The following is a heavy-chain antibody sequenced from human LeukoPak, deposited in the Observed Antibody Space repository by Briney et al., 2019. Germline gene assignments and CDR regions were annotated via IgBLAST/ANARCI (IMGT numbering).Heavy chain of an antibody. J-gene: IGHJ3*02. Sequence: KPSETLSLTCSVSGGSISSSTSSYYCGWIRQPPGKGLEWIGGTYHSGTTYYNPSLKSRVTISVDTSKNQISLKLSSVTAADTAVYYCARRSSSSWSAFDIWGQGTMVTVSS. CDR3: ARRSSSSWSAFDI. CDR2: TYHSGTT. D-gene: IGHD6-13*01. CDR1: GGSISSSTSSYY. V-gene: IGHV4-39*01.